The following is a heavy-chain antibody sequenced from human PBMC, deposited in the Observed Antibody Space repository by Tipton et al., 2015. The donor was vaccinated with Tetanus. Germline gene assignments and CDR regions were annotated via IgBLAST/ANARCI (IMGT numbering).Heavy chain of an antibody. V-gene: IGHV4-59*04. D-gene: IGHD5-24*01. CDR2: IYYSGST. Sequence: TLSLTCTVSGGSISSYYWSWIRQPPGKGLEWIGYIYYSGSTYYNPSLKSRVTISVDTSKNQFSLKLSSVTAADTAVYYCARDPGQNAFDIWGQGTMVTVSS. CDR3: ARDPGQNAFDI. CDR1: GGSISSYY. J-gene: IGHJ3*02.